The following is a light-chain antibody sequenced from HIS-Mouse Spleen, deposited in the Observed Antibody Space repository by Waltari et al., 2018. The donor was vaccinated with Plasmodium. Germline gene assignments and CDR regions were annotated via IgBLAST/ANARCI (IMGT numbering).Light chain of an antibody. J-gene: IGKJ1*01. CDR2: AAS. CDR3: TQKYDPWQ. V-gene: IGKV1-39*01. Sequence: DLQITTSPSSLSASVGDSVTITCRASQSISSYLNWYPQKPAKAPKRLIYAASSMQRGVPLRFGGSGSGTDFTRTISSLRAKDFATYEWTQKYDPWQFGQGTTVEIK. CDR1: QSISSY.